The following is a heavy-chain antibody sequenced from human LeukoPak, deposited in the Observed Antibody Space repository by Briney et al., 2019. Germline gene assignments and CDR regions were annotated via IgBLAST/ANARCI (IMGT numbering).Heavy chain of an antibody. CDR1: GGSFSGYY. CDR2: INHSGST. J-gene: IGHJ4*02. V-gene: IGHV4-34*01. CDR3: ATKAKGNSSFDY. D-gene: IGHD1/OR15-1a*01. Sequence: SETLSLTCAVYGGSFSGYYWSWIRQPPGKGLEWIGEINHSGSTNYNPSLKSRVTISVDTSKNQFSLKLSSVTAADTAVYYCATKAKGNSSFDYWGQGTLVTVSS.